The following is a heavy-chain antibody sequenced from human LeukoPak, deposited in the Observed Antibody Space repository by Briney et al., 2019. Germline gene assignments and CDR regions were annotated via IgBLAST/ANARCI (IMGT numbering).Heavy chain of an antibody. D-gene: IGHD3-3*01. Sequence: SVKVSCKASGGTFNSYAMSWVRQAPGQGREWMGGIIPSFGTANYAQKFQGRVTITTDESTSTAYMELSSLRSEDTAVYYCAREGSYYDFWSGPDYWGQGTLVTVSS. V-gene: IGHV1-69*05. CDR2: IIPSFGTA. CDR3: AREGSYYDFWSGPDY. J-gene: IGHJ4*02. CDR1: GGTFNSYA.